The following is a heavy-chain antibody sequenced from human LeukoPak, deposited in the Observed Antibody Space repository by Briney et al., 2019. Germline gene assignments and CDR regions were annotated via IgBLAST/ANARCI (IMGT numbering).Heavy chain of an antibody. V-gene: IGHV4-34*01. D-gene: IGHD1/OR15-1a*01. Sequence: PSETLFLTCAVYGESFSDYYWTWIRQPPGKGLEWIGEINHSGSTNYSPSLKSRVTISLDTSKNQFSLKLYSLTAADTAVYYCARVSGLNNFDYWGQGTLVTVSS. CDR2: INHSGST. CDR3: ARVSGLNNFDY. J-gene: IGHJ4*02. CDR1: GESFSDYY.